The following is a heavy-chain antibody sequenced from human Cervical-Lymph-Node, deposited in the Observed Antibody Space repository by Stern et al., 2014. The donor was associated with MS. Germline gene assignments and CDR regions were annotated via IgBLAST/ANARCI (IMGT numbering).Heavy chain of an antibody. CDR1: GFVFRRYA. CDR2: ISYDGIDK. Sequence: VQLVQSGGGVVQPGRSLRLSCAASGFVFRRYALHWVRQAPGKGLEWVAFISYDGIDKYYTDSVKGRFTVSRDNSNNTVDLEMNSLRLEDTAVYYCAKGGSGSYLDWGQGSLVTVSS. J-gene: IGHJ4*02. CDR3: AKGGSGSYLD. V-gene: IGHV3-30*04. D-gene: IGHD1-26*01.